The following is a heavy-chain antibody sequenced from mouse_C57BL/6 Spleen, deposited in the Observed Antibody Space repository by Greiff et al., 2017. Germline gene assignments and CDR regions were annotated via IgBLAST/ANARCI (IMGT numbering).Heavy chain of an antibody. CDR1: GYNFTSYW. CDR3: AREGFPWFAY. Sequence: VQLQQSGAELVRPGTSVKLSCTASGYNFTSYWMHWVKQRPGQGLEWIGVIAPSDSYTNYNQKFKGKATLTVDTSSSTAYMQLSSLTSEDSAVYYCAREGFPWFAYWGQGTLGTVSA. J-gene: IGHJ3*01. CDR2: IAPSDSYT. V-gene: IGHV1-59*01.